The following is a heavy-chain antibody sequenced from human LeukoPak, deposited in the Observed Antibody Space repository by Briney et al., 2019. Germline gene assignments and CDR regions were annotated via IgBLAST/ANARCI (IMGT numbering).Heavy chain of an antibody. V-gene: IGHV6-1*01. CDR3: ARARGYLEN. Sequence: SQTLSLTFAISGDSVSSNIAAWNWIRQSPSRGLEWLGRTYYRSKWFNEYALSVKSRITIKPDTSKNQFTLQLNSVTPEDTAVYYCARARGYLENWGQGTLVTVSS. CDR2: TYYRSKWFN. J-gene: IGHJ4*02. D-gene: IGHD6-13*01. CDR1: GDSVSSNIAA.